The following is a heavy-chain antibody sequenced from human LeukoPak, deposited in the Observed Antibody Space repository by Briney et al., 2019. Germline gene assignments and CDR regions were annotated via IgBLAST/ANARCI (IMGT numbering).Heavy chain of an antibody. Sequence: SETLSLTCTVSGGSISSGGYYWSWIRQHPGKGLEWIGYIYYSGSTYYNPSLKSRVTISVDTSKNQFSLKLSSVTAADTAVYYCANDYGGNPDAFDNWGQGTMVTVSS. D-gene: IGHD4-23*01. J-gene: IGHJ3*02. CDR2: IYYSGST. CDR1: GGSISSGGYY. CDR3: ANDYGGNPDAFDN. V-gene: IGHV4-31*03.